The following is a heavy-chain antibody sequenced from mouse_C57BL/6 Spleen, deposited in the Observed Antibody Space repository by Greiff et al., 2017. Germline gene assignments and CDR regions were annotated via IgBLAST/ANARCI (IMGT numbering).Heavy chain of an antibody. CDR2: IDPSDSYT. D-gene: IGHD1-1*01. J-gene: IGHJ1*03. CDR1: GYTFTSYW. V-gene: IGHV1-69*01. CDR3: ARDSYYGSSEGNFDV. Sequence: QVQLQQPGAELVMPGASVKLSCKASGYTFTSYWMHWVKQRPGQGLEWIGEIDPSDSYTNYNQKFKGKSTLTVDKSSSTAYMQLSSLTSEDSAVYYCARDSYYGSSEGNFDVWGTGTTVTVSS.